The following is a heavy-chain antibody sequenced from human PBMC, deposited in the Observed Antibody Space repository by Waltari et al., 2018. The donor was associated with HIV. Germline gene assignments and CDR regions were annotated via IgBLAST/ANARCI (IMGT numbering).Heavy chain of an antibody. J-gene: IGHJ5*02. CDR2: ARDTADSYFT. CDR3: YRFGGDL. D-gene: IGHD3-16*01. Sequence: EVQLVESGGGLVQPGGSLRLSCAASGFVVSDNHHMDWVRHAPGKGLEWVGRARDTADSYFTQYAASVKGRFTISRDDSKNSLFLQMSNMRSEDTAVYYFYRFGGDLWGQGTLVTVSS. CDR1: GFVVSDNHH. V-gene: IGHV3-72*01.